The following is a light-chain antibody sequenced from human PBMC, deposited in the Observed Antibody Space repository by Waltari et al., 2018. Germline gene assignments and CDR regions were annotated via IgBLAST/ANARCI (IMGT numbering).Light chain of an antibody. V-gene: IGKV1-39*01. CDR2: AAS. Sequence: DIQMTQSPSSVSASVGDIVTITCLASQSISSYLNWYHQKPGKAPKLLIYAASRLQSGVPSRFSGSGSGTDFTLTISSLQPEDFATYYCQQTYSTWTFGQGTKVEIK. CDR1: QSISSY. J-gene: IGKJ1*01. CDR3: QQTYSTWT.